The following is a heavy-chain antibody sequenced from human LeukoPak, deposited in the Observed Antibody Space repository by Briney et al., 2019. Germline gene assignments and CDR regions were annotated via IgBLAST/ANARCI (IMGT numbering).Heavy chain of an antibody. CDR2: ISGSGGST. D-gene: IGHD3-22*01. CDR3: AKDPGEYYDSSGYYYEDY. CDR1: GFTFSSYW. J-gene: IGHJ4*02. V-gene: IGHV3-23*01. Sequence: GGSLRLSCAASGFTFSSYWMSWVRQAPGKGLEWVSAISGSGGSTYYADSVKGRFTISRDNSKNTLYLQMNSLRAEDTAVYYCAKDPGEYYDSSGYYYEDYWGQGTLVTVSS.